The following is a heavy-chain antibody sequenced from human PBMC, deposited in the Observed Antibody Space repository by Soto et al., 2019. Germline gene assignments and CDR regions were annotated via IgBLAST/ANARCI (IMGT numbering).Heavy chain of an antibody. CDR1: GYSFTSYW. J-gene: IGHJ6*03. CDR2: IYPGDSDT. CDR3: ARQGEDSGYDLRPYYYYYYYMDV. D-gene: IGHD5-12*01. V-gene: IGHV5-51*01. Sequence: PGESLKISCKGSGYSFTSYWIGWVRQMPGKGLEWMGIIYPGDSDTRYSPSFQGQVTISADKSISTAYLQWSSLKASDTAMYYCARQGEDSGYDLRPYYYYYYYMDVWGKGTTVTVSS.